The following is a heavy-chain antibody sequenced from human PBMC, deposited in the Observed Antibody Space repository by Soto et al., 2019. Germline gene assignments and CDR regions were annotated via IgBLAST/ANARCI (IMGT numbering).Heavy chain of an antibody. CDR3: ATLQGSGTYYDDDY. D-gene: IGHD3-10*01. V-gene: IGHV1-69*13. J-gene: IGHJ4*02. Sequence: AVKVSCKASGGTSNNNANSWVRQAPGQGLEWMGGIVPVFGTANYAQKFRGRVKITADESTRTLNTELSSLRSEDTAVYYCATLQGSGTYYDDDYWGQGTMVTVSS. CDR2: IVPVFGTA. CDR1: GGTSNNNA.